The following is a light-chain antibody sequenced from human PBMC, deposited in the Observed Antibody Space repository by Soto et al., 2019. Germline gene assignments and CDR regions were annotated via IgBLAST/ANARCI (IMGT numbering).Light chain of an antibody. CDR1: QSISSW. CDR2: KAS. V-gene: IGKV1-5*03. J-gene: IGKJ4*01. Sequence: DTQMTQSPSTLSASVGDRVTITCRASQSISSWLAWYQQKPGKAPKLLIYKASTLQSGVPSSFSGRGSWTEITLTISSLQPNAFETCYCEEYYSYPLTCGGGPMMVIK. CDR3: EEYYSYPLT.